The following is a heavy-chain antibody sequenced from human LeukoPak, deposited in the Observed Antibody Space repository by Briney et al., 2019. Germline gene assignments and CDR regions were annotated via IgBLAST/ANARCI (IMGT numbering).Heavy chain of an antibody. CDR3: ARLWFGELSRTDAFDI. CDR2: ISSSSSYI. D-gene: IGHD3-10*01. J-gene: IGHJ3*02. V-gene: IGHV3-21*01. Sequence: PGGSLRLSCAASGFTFSSYSMNWVRQAPGKGLEWVSSISSSSSYIYYADSVKGRFTISRDNAKNSLYLQMNSLRAEDTAVYYCARLWFGELSRTDAFDIWGQGTMVTVSS. CDR1: GFTFSSYS.